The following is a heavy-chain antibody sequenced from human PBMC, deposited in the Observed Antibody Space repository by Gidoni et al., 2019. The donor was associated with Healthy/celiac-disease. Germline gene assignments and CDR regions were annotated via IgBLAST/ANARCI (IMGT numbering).Heavy chain of an antibody. CDR3: ARGYCSSTSCYGPAAFDI. V-gene: IGHV3-48*01. CDR2: ISSSSSTI. Sequence: EVQLVESGGGLVQPGGSLRLSCAASGFTFSIYSMNWVRQAPGKGLEWVSYISSSSSTIYYADSVKGRFTISRDNAKNSLYLQMNSLRAEDTAVYYCARGYCSSTSCYGPAAFDIWGQGTMVTVSS. CDR1: GFTFSIYS. D-gene: IGHD2-2*01. J-gene: IGHJ3*02.